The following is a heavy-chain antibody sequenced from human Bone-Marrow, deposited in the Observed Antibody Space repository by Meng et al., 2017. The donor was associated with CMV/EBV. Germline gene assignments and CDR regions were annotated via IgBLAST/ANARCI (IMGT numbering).Heavy chain of an antibody. CDR3: ARAFGWLSSGTSRGGSGFDY. J-gene: IGHJ4*02. CDR2: ISSSTTYI. CDR1: GFTFSSYS. Sequence: GESLKISCAASGFTFSSYSMNWVRQAPGKGLEWVSSISSSTTYIYYADSVKGRFTISRDNAKNSLYLQMNSLRAEDTAVYYCARAFGWLSSGTSRGGSGFDYWGQGTRVTGSS. D-gene: IGHD3-22*01. V-gene: IGHV3-21*06.